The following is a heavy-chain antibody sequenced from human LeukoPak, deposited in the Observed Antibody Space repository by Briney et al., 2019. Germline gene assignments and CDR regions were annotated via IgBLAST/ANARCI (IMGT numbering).Heavy chain of an antibody. V-gene: IGHV4-39*01. CDR3: XXHGGXYXDIXTGYFNPKEFDY. CDR2: IYYSGST. D-gene: IGHD3-9*01. CDR1: GVSISSSSYY. J-gene: IGHJ4*02. Sequence: SETLSLTCTVSGVSISSSSYYWGWIRQPPGKGLEWIGSIYYSGSTYYNPSLKSRVTISVDTSKNQFSLKLSSVTAADTAVYXCXXHGGXYXDIXTGYFNPKEFDYWGQGTLVTVSS.